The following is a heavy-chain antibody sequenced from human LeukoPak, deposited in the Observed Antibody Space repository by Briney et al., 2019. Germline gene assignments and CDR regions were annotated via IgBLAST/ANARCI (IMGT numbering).Heavy chain of an antibody. CDR1: GGSFSGYY. V-gene: IGHV4-34*01. CDR3: ASVVPGVDAFDI. J-gene: IGHJ3*02. Sequence: SETLSLTCAVYGGSFSGYYWSWIRQAPGKGLEWIGEINHSGSTNYNPPLKSRVTISVDTSKNQFSLKLSSVTAADTAVYYCASVVPGVDAFDIWGQGTMVTVSS. CDR2: INHSGST. D-gene: IGHD3-10*01.